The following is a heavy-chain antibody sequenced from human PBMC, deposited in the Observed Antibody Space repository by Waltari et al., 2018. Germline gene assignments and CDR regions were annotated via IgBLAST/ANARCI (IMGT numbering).Heavy chain of an antibody. V-gene: IGHV4-4*02. CDR2: IYYSGST. J-gene: IGHJ4*02. CDR1: GGSISSNTW. D-gene: IGHD3-3*01. CDR3: ARDALDFWSGYQNI. Sequence: QVQLQESGPGLVKPSGTLSLTCAVSGGSISSNTWWSWVRQPPGKGLEWIGYIYYSGSTNYNPSLKSRVTISVDTSKNQFSLKLSSVTAADTAVYYCARDALDFWSGYQNIWGQGTLVTVSS.